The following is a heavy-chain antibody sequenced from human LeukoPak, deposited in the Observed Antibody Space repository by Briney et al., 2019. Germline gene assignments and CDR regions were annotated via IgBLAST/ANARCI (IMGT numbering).Heavy chain of an antibody. J-gene: IGHJ4*02. CDR2: VSWDGDTT. V-gene: IGHV3-43*01. CDR3: ARIGGGIELYYFDY. CDR1: GFTFDDYI. Sequence: GGSLRLSCAASGFTFDDYIMHWVRQAPGKGLEWVSLVSWDGDTTYYADSVKGRFTISRDNSKNSLYLQMNSLRTEDTALYYCARIGGGIELYYFDYWGQGTLVTVSS. D-gene: IGHD1-1*01.